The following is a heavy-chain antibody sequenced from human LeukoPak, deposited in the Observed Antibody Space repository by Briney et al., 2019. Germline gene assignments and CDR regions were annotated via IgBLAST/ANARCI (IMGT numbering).Heavy chain of an antibody. J-gene: IGHJ4*02. V-gene: IGHV3-7*04. CDR3: ARDRPSGWYLQYYFNY. D-gene: IGHD6-19*01. Sequence: GGSLRLPCVVSGFTFSNYWMSWVRQAPGKGLEWVATIKPDGSEKNYVDSVKGRFTISRDNAKNSLYLQMNSLRAEDTAVYYCARDRPSGWYLQYYFNYWGQGNLVTVSS. CDR1: GFTFSNYW. CDR2: IKPDGSEK.